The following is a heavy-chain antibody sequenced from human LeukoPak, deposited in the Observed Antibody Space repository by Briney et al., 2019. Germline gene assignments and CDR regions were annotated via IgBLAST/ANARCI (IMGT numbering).Heavy chain of an antibody. CDR3: ARDDGSDDSSGSRST. J-gene: IGHJ5*02. CDR1: GYTFTSYD. CDR2: MNPNSGNT. V-gene: IGHV1-8*01. Sequence: ASVTVSCKASGYTFTSYDINWVRQATGQGLEWMGWMNPNSGNTGYAQKFHARVTMTRNPSISTAYMELSSLRSEDPAVYYCARDDGSDDSSGSRSTWGQGTLVTVSS. D-gene: IGHD3-22*01.